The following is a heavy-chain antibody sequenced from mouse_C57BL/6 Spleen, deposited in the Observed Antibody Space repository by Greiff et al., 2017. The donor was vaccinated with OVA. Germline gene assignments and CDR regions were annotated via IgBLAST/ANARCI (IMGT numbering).Heavy chain of an antibody. V-gene: IGHV5-9*01. CDR3: ARDSSGHPSFDY. CDR1: GFTFSSYT. D-gene: IGHD3-2*02. J-gene: IGHJ2*01. CDR2: ISGGGGNT. Sequence: DVKLQESGGGLVKPGGSLKLSCAASGFTFSSYTMSWVRQTPEKRLEWVATISGGGGNTYYPDSVKGRFTISRDNAKNTLYLQMSSLRSEDTALYYCARDSSGHPSFDYWGQGTTLTVSS.